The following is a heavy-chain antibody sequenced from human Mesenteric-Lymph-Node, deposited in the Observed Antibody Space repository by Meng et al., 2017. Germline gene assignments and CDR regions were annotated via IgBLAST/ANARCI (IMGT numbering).Heavy chain of an antibody. J-gene: IGHJ5*02. D-gene: IGHD3-16*01. CDR3: ARDKSHYDGRSGWFDP. V-gene: IGHV3-30-3*01. CDR1: GFTFTDYA. Sequence: QVQLVESGGGVVQPGGSLRLSCAASGFTFTDYAMHWVRQAPGEGLEWVAIVSHDGNSGCYADSVKGRFSISRDNFRNTQYLQMNSLRPEDTAVYYCARDKSHYDGRSGWFDPWGQGTLVTVSS. CDR2: VSHDGNSG.